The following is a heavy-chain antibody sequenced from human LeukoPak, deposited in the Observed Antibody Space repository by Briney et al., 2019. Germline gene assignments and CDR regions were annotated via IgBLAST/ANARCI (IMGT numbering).Heavy chain of an antibody. V-gene: IGHV3-30*02. CDR1: GFTFSSYG. CDR3: AKDHYGDYEEGLFDY. D-gene: IGHD4-17*01. CDR2: IRYDGSNK. J-gene: IGHJ4*02. Sequence: PGGSLRLSCAASGFTFSSYGMHWVRQAPGKGLEWVAFIRYDGSNKYYADSVKGRFTISRDNSKNTLYLQMNSLRAEDTAVYYCAKDHYGDYEEGLFDYWGQGTLVTVSS.